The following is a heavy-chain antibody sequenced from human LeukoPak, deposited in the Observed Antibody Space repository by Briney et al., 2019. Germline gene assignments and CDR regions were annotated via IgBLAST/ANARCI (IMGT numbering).Heavy chain of an antibody. V-gene: IGHV3-30*02. D-gene: IGHD6-13*01. CDR3: AKGFSSSWYSDSDLGYYMDV. CDR1: GFTFSSYG. CDR2: IRYDGSNK. Sequence: GGSLRLSCAASGFTFSSYGMHWVRQAPGKGLEWVAFIRYDGSNKYYADSVKGRVTISRDKSKNTLYLQMNSLRAEDTAVYYCAKGFSSSWYSDSDLGYYMDVWGKGTTVTISS. J-gene: IGHJ6*03.